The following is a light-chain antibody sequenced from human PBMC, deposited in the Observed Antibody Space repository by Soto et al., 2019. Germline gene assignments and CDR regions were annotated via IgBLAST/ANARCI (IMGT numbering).Light chain of an antibody. Sequence: SYELTQPPSVSVAPGQTASISCGGNNIGIKDVYWYQQQPGQAPVLVIYDNRDRPSGIPERFSGSNSGNTATLTISRVEAGDEADYYCRVWDTSSDHPVFGGGTKLTVL. CDR3: RVWDTSSDHPV. CDR2: DNR. CDR1: NIGIKD. V-gene: IGLV3-21*01. J-gene: IGLJ2*01.